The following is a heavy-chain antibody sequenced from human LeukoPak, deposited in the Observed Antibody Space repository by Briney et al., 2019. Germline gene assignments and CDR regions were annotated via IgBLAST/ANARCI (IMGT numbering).Heavy chain of an antibody. J-gene: IGHJ4*02. V-gene: IGHV3-21*01. Sequence: PGGSLRLSCAASGFTFSSYSMNWVRQAPGKGLEWVSSISSSSSYIYYADSVKGRFTISRDNAKNSLYLQMNSLRAEDTAVYYCARDLPRLGYCSSTSCYTSFDYWGQGTLVTVSS. D-gene: IGHD2-2*02. CDR1: GFTFSSYS. CDR3: ARDLPRLGYCSSTSCYTSFDY. CDR2: ISSSSSYI.